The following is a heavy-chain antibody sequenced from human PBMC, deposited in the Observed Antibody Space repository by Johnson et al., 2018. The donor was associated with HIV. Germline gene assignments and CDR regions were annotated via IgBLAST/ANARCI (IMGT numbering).Heavy chain of an antibody. V-gene: IGHV3-13*01. CDR3: VRGGSDAFDI. CDR1: LFTFSSYD. D-gene: IGHD3-10*01. CDR2: IGTAGDT. J-gene: IGHJ3*02. Sequence: VQLVESGGGLVQPRGSLRLSSPASLFTFSSYDMHWVRQATGKGLEWVSAIGTAGDTLYSGSVKGRFSISRDNAKNSLYLQMNSLRPGDTAVYYCVRGGSDAFDIWGQGTMVTVSS.